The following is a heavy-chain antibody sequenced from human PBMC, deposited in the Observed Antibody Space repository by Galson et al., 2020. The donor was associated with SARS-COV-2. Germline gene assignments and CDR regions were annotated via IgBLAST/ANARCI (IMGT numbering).Heavy chain of an antibody. CDR3: SRIQKAATATYYYYMDV. CDR2: IRSKFYGGTT. J-gene: IGHJ6*03. D-gene: IGHD6-13*01. CDR1: GFTFGDYA. Sequence: GGSLRLSCTASGFTFGDYAIIWFRQAPGKGLEWVGFIRSKFYGGTTEYAASVEGRISVSRDDSKSIAYLQLNSLKTEDTAVYFCSRIQKAATATYYYYMDVWGTGTTVTISS. V-gene: IGHV3-49*03.